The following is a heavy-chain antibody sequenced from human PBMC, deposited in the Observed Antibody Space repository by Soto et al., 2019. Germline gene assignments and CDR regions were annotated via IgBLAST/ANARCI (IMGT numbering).Heavy chain of an antibody. D-gene: IGHD2-2*01. Sequence: GASVKVSCKASGGTFSSYTISWVRQAPGQGLEWMGRIIPILGIANYAQKFQGRVTITADKSTSTAYMELSSLRSEDTAVYYCATEDIVLVPAARDQHTIFGVGGGYYGMDVWGQAPTVTVSS. CDR1: GGTFSSYT. CDR2: IIPILGIA. V-gene: IGHV1-69*02. CDR3: ATEDIVLVPAARDQHTIFGVGGGYYGMDV. J-gene: IGHJ6*02.